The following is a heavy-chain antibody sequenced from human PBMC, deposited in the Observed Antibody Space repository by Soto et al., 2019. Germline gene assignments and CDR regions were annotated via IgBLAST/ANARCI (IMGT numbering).Heavy chain of an antibody. CDR2: IYYSGST. D-gene: IGHD1-26*01. CDR1: GGSISSGGYY. V-gene: IGHV4-31*03. J-gene: IGHJ6*02. CDR3: ARDGRWELLGDYYYGMDV. Sequence: PSETLSLTCTVSGGSISSGGYYWSWIRQHPGKGLEWIGYIYYSGSTYYNPSLKSRVTISVDTSKNQFSLKLSSVTAADTAVYYCARDGRWELLGDYYYGMDVWGQGTTVTVSS.